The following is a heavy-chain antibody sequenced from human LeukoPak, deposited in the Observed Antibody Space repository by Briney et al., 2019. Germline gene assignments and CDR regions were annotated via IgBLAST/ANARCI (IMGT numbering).Heavy chain of an antibody. CDR1: GGSFSGYY. V-gene: IGHV4-34*01. CDR3: ARTVDTAMGLDY. D-gene: IGHD5-18*01. Sequence: PSETLSLTCAVYGGSFSGYYWSWIRQPPGKGLEWIGEINHSGSTNYNPPLKSRVTISVDTSKNQFSLKLSSVTAADTAVYYCARTVDTAMGLDYWGQGTLVTVSS. CDR2: INHSGST. J-gene: IGHJ4*02.